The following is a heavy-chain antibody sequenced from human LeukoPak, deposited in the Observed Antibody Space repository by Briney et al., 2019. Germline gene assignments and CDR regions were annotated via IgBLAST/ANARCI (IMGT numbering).Heavy chain of an antibody. CDR3: ARGRGYYDSSGYLPGWFDP. Sequence: SETLSLTCAVYGGSFSGYYWSWIRQPPGKGLEWIGEINHSGSTNYNPSLKSRVTISVDTSKNQFSLKLSSVTAADTAVSYCARGRGYYDSSGYLPGWFDPWGQGTLVTVSS. V-gene: IGHV4-34*01. J-gene: IGHJ5*02. CDR1: GGSFSGYY. D-gene: IGHD3-22*01. CDR2: INHSGST.